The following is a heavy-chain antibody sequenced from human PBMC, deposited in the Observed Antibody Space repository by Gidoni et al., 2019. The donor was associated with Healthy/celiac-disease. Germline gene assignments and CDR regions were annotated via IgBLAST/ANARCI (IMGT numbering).Heavy chain of an antibody. Sequence: QLQLQESGPGLVKPSETLSLTCTVSGGSIRSSSYYWGWIRQPPGKGLEWIGSIYYSGSTYYNPSRKSRVTISVDTSKNQFSLKLSSVTAADTAVYYCATQQQLATGRGFDPWGQGTLVTVSS. CDR2: IYYSGST. D-gene: IGHD6-13*01. CDR3: ATQQQLATGRGFDP. CDR1: GGSIRSSSYY. J-gene: IGHJ5*02. V-gene: IGHV4-39*01.